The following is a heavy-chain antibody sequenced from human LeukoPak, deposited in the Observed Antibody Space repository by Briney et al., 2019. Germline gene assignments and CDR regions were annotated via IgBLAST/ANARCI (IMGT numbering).Heavy chain of an antibody. Sequence: SETLSLTCTVSGDSISSSSYYWVWLRQPPGKGLEWIATIYYSGSTYYNPSLKSRVTISVDSSKNQCSLKLSSVTAADTAVYYCARHGTVTHRFDYWGQGTLVTVSS. CDR2: IYYSGST. D-gene: IGHD4-17*01. CDR1: GDSISSSSYY. J-gene: IGHJ4*02. CDR3: ARHGTVTHRFDY. V-gene: IGHV4-39*01.